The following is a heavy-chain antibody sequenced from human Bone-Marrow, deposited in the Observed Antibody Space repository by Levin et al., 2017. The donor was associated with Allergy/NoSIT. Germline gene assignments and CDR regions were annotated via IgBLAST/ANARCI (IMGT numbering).Heavy chain of an antibody. CDR1: GFTFSSYA. J-gene: IGHJ6*02. V-gene: IGHV3-23*01. Sequence: GGSLRLSCAASGFTFSSYAMSWVRQAPGKGLEWVSAISGSGGSTYYADSVKGRFTISRDNSKNTLYLQMNSLRAEDTAVYYCAKGTVVVGATGRQYGMDVWGQGTTVTVSS. D-gene: IGHD1-26*01. CDR2: ISGSGGST. CDR3: AKGTVVVGATGRQYGMDV.